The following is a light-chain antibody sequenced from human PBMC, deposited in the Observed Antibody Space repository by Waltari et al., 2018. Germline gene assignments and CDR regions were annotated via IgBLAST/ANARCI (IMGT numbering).Light chain of an antibody. CDR3: GSYTLINTLVV. J-gene: IGLJ3*02. Sequence: QSALTQPASVSGSPGQSITISCTGTSSDVGGYNYVSWYQQHPGKAPKLITYGVSNRPSGVSARFSGSKSGNTASLTVSGLQAEDEAYYYCGSYTLINTLVVFGGGTKVTVL. CDR2: GVS. CDR1: SSDVGGYNY. V-gene: IGLV2-14*01.